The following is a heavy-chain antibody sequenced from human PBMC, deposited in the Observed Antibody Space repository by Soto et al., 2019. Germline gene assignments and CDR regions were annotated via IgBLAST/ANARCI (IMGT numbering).Heavy chain of an antibody. CDR2: LSGSAGTT. CDR1: GFTFSSYA. D-gene: IGHD5-12*01. V-gene: IGHV3-23*01. J-gene: IGHJ4*02. Sequence: ETLRLSCAASGFTFSSYAMSWVRQAPGKGLEWVSGLSGSAGTTYYADSVKGRFTISRDNSKNTLYLQMKSLRAEHTAVYYCAKDLTEEMARIFGYWGQGTLVTVSS. CDR3: AKDLTEEMARIFGY.